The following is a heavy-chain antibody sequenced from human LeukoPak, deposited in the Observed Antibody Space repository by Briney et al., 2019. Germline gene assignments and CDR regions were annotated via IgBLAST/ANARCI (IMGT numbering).Heavy chain of an antibody. CDR3: ARMGGVVSGGYYFDY. CDR1: GGSISSSSYY. V-gene: IGHV4-39*07. CDR2: IYYSGST. D-gene: IGHD1-26*01. J-gene: IGHJ4*02. Sequence: SETLSLTCTVSGGSISSSSYYWGWIRQPPGKGLEWIGSIYYSGSTYYNPSLKSRVTISVDTSKNQFSLKLSSVTAADTAVYYCARMGGVVSGGYYFDYWGQGTLVTVSS.